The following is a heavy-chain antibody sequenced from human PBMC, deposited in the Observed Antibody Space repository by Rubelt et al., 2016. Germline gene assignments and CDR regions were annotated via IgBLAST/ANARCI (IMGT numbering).Heavy chain of an antibody. V-gene: IGHV1-2*06. CDR3: ARGVGTAFDP. J-gene: IGHJ5*02. Sequence: QVQLVQSGAEVKKPGASVKVSCKASGYTFTGYYMHWVRQAPGQGLEWMGRINPNSGGTNYARKFEGRVTRNRGRSSSTAYRELGRLRSDDTAVYYCARGVGTAFDPWGQGTLVTVSS. CDR1: GYTFTGYY. CDR2: INPNSGGT. D-gene: IGHD1-1*01.